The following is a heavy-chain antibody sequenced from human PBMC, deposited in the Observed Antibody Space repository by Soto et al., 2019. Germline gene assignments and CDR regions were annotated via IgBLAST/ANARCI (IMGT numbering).Heavy chain of an antibody. CDR2: IIPIFGTA. J-gene: IGHJ5*02. D-gene: IGHD6-6*01. V-gene: IGHV1-69*06. Sequence: QVQLVQSGAEVKKPGSSVKVSCKASGGTFSSYAISWVRQAPGQGLEWMGGIIPIFGTANYAQKFQGRVTITADKSTSTAYMGLSGLRSEDTAVYYCARGGSIAARYSWFDPWGQGTLVTVSS. CDR3: ARGGSIAARYSWFDP. CDR1: GGTFSSYA.